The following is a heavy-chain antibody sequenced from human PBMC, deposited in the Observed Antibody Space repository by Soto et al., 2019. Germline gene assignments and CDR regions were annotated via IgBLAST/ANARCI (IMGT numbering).Heavy chain of an antibody. V-gene: IGHV1-69*13. CDR2: IIPIFGTA. J-gene: IGHJ4*02. Sequence: SVKVSCKASGGTFSSYAISWVRQAPGQGLEWMGGIIPIFGTANYAQKFQGRVTITADESTSTAYMELSSLRSEDTAVYYCARDAGPPKSIAAAGTFDYWGQGTLVTVSS. CDR1: GGTFSSYA. CDR3: ARDAGPPKSIAAAGTFDY. D-gene: IGHD6-13*01.